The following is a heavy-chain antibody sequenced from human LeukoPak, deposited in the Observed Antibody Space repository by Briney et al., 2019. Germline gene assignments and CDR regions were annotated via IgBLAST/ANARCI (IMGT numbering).Heavy chain of an antibody. CDR2: INHSGST. J-gene: IGHJ5*02. CDR3: SCRWPLWFGELRFAP. D-gene: IGHD3-10*01. Sequence: SETLSLTSAVYGGSFSGYYWSWMRHPPRKGLEWSGEINHSGSTNYNPSLKSRVDISVDKTKNKFCLKLISVTSADTAVLYCSCRWPLWFGELRFAPWGQGTLVSDCS. CDR1: GGSFSGYY. V-gene: IGHV4-34*01.